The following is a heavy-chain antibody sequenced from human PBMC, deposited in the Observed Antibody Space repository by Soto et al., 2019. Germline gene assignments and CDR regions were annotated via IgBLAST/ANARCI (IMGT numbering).Heavy chain of an antibody. CDR3: AKDPIYCSGGSCYSYFDY. CDR1: GFTFSSYG. Sequence: PGGSLRLSCAASGFTFSSYGMHWVRQAPGKGLEWVAVISYDGSNKYYADSVKGRFTISRDNSKNTLYLQMNSLRAEDTSVYYCAKDPIYCSGGSCYSYFDYWGQGTLVTVSS. CDR2: ISYDGSNK. J-gene: IGHJ4*02. D-gene: IGHD2-15*01. V-gene: IGHV3-30*18.